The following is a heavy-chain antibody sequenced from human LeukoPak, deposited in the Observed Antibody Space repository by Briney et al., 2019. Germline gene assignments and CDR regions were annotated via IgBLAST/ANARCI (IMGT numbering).Heavy chain of an antibody. CDR3: AGGVLHGGGNWFDP. CDR1: VYTFTGYY. CDR2: INPNSGGT. D-gene: IGHD3-16*01. J-gene: IGHJ5*02. V-gene: IGHV1-2*06. Sequence: ASVKVSCKTSVYTFTGYYMHWLRQAPGQGLEWMGRINPNSGGTYYAQKFQGRVTMTRDTSISTSYMELTSLISDDTAVYYCAGGVLHGGGNWFDPWGQGTLVNVSS.